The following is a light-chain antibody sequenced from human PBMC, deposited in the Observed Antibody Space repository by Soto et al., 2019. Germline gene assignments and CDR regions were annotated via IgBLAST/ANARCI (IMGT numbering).Light chain of an antibody. V-gene: IGLV2-23*02. Sequence: QSVLTQPASVSGSPGQSITISCTGTTSDVGSYNFVSWYQHHPGKAPKLMIYEVSKRPSGVSNRFSGSKSGNTASLTISGLQADDETDYYCCSYAGGYSYVFGTGTQLTVL. J-gene: IGLJ1*01. CDR2: EVS. CDR3: CSYAGGYSYV. CDR1: TSDVGSYNF.